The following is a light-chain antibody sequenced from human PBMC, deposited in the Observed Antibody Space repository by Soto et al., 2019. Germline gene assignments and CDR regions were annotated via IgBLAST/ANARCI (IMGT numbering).Light chain of an antibody. CDR2: DAS. V-gene: IGKV3-11*01. J-gene: IGKJ3*01. CDR1: QSVSDY. CDR3: QQRSNWPPT. Sequence: EIVLTQSPDTLSLSPGERATLSCRASQSVSDYLAWYQQKPGQAPRLLIYDASNRATGIPDRFSGSGSGADFTLTISSQELEDFALYFCQQRSNWPPTFGPGTRVDIK.